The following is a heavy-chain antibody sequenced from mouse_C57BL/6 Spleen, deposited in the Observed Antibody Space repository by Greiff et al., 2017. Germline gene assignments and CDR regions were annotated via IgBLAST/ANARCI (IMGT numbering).Heavy chain of an antibody. J-gene: IGHJ2*01. CDR1: GYSITSGYY. D-gene: IGHD1-1*01. Sequence: EVKLMESGPGLVKPSQSLSLTCSVTGYSITSGYYWNWIRQFPGNKLEWMGYISYDGSNNYNPSLKNRISITRDTSKNQFFLKLNSVTTEDTATYYCARVPHYGSSLDYWGQGTTLTVSS. CDR2: ISYDGSN. V-gene: IGHV3-6*01. CDR3: ARVPHYGSSLDY.